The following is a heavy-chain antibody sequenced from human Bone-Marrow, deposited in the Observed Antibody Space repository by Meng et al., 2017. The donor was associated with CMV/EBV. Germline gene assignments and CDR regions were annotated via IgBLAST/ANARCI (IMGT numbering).Heavy chain of an antibody. CDR3: ARSGVAIPHIAARRRNGMDV. Sequence: SQTLSLTCAVYGGSFSGYYWTWIRQSPGKGLEWIGEINHSGSTNYNPSLKSRVTISVDTSKNQFSLKLSSVTAADTAVYYCARSGVAIPHIAARRRNGMDVWGQGTTVTVSS. V-gene: IGHV4-34*01. J-gene: IGHJ6*02. CDR1: GGSFSGYY. D-gene: IGHD6-6*01. CDR2: INHSGST.